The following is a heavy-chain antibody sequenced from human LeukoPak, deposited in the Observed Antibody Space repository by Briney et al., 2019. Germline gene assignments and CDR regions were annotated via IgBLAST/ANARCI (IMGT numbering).Heavy chain of an antibody. J-gene: IGHJ4*02. CDR1: GYTFTSYY. V-gene: IGHV1-2*04. D-gene: IGHD2-21*02. Sequence: ASVKVSCKASGYTFTSYYMHWVRQAPGQGLEWMGWINPNSGGTNYAQKFQGWVTMTRDTSISTAYMELSRLRSDDTAVYYCARAAYCGGDCSTPLDYWGQGTLVTVSS. CDR2: INPNSGGT. CDR3: ARAAYCGGDCSTPLDY.